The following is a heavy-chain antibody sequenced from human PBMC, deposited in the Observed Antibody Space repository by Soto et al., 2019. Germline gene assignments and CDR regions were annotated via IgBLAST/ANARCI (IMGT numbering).Heavy chain of an antibody. CDR3: AREANNDYFDY. CDR1: GGSISSYY. V-gene: IGHV4-59*01. Sequence: SETLSLTCTVSGGSISSYYWSWIRQPPGKGLEWIGYIYYSGSTNYNPSLKSRVTISVDTSKNQFSLKLGSVTAADTAVYYCAREANNDYFDYWGQGTLVTV. J-gene: IGHJ4*02. D-gene: IGHD2-8*01. CDR2: IYYSGST.